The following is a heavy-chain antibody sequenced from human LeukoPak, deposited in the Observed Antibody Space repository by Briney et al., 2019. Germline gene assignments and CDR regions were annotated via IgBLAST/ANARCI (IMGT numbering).Heavy chain of an antibody. V-gene: IGHV3-23*01. J-gene: IGHJ4*02. CDR1: GFTFWNYA. D-gene: IGHD3-16*01. CDR2: ISGIGGST. CDR3: AQEVPNGGVFDY. Sequence: GGSLRLSCAASGFTFWNYAMSWVRQAPGKGLGWVSTISGIGGSTYYADSAKGRFTISTDNSKNTLSLQMNSLRAGDTAVYYCAQEVPNGGVFDYWGQGTLVTVSS.